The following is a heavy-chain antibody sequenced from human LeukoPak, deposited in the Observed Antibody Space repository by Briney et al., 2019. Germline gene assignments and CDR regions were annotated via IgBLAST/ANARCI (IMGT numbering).Heavy chain of an antibody. CDR2: IYPGDSDT. Sequence: AESLKISCKGSGYSFTSYWIGWVRQMPGKGLEWMGIIYPGDSDTRYSPSFQDQVTISADKAISTAYLQWNSLKVSDTAMYYCARYRDLYSEGSDYWGQGTLVTVSS. D-gene: IGHD3-10*02. V-gene: IGHV5-51*01. CDR3: ARYRDLYSEGSDY. CDR1: GYSFTSYW. J-gene: IGHJ4*02.